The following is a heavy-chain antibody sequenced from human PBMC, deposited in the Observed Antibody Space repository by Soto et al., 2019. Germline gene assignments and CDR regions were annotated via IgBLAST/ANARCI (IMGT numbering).Heavy chain of an antibody. Sequence: QVQLVQSGTEVKKPGASVKVSCKASGYIMTTYGVSWVRQAPGQGLEWVGWISAYNDHTNYAQKFQGRVTMTTDTSTRTAYMELRSLRSDDTAVYYCARGTCFDYWGQGTLVTVSS. V-gene: IGHV1-18*01. CDR3: ARGTCFDY. CDR1: GYIMTTYG. CDR2: ISAYNDHT. D-gene: IGHD1-1*01. J-gene: IGHJ4*02.